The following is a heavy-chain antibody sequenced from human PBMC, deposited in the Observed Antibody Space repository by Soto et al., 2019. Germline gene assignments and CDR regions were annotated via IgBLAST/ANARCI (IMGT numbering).Heavy chain of an antibody. D-gene: IGHD3-22*01. CDR2: IYYNGST. Sequence: QVQLQESGPGLVKPLQTLSLTCTVSGGSISSGGYYWSWIRQHPGKSLEWIGYIYYNGSTYYRPSLKSRVTLSVDTSKLQFSLKLSSVTAADTAVYYCARGDSSGYFPFWGQGTLVTVSS. CDR3: ARGDSSGYFPF. J-gene: IGHJ4*02. V-gene: IGHV4-31*03. CDR1: GGSISSGGYY.